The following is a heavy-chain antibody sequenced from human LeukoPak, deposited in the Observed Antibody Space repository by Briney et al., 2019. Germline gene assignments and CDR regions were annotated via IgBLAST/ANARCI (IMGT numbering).Heavy chain of an antibody. J-gene: IGHJ6*02. V-gene: IGHV3-30*02. CDR1: GFTFSSYG. CDR2: IRYDGSNK. Sequence: PGGSLRLSCAASGFTFSSYGMHWVRQARGKGLEWVAFIRYDGSNKYYADSVKGRFTISRDNSKNTLYLQMNSLRAEDTAVYYCAKEKQRTYYYYGMDVWGQGTTVTVSS. D-gene: IGHD6-25*01. CDR3: AKEKQRTYYYYGMDV.